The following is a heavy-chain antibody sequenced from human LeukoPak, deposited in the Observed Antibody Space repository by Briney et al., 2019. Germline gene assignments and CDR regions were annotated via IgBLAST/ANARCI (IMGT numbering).Heavy chain of an antibody. J-gene: IGHJ4*02. CDR1: GFTFSNYW. CDR2: IKGDGSDK. Sequence: GGSLRLSCVASGFTFSNYWMNWVRQAPGKWLEWVANIKGDGSDKKYVDSVKGRFTISRDNAKNSLYLQMNSLGGEDTAVYYCARAFGVMDNYWGQGTLVTVSS. V-gene: IGHV3-7*04. CDR3: ARAFGVMDNY. D-gene: IGHD3-3*01.